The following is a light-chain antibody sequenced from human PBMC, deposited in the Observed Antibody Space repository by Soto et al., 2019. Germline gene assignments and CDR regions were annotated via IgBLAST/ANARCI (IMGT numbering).Light chain of an antibody. J-gene: IGKJ2*01. CDR1: QKISSW. V-gene: IGKV1-5*03. CDR3: QQYNSYSPYT. CDR2: KAS. Sequence: DIQMTQSPSTLSASVGDRVTITCRASQKISSWLAWYQQKPGKATKLLIYKASSLESGVPSMFSGSGSGTECTLTISSLQHDDFATYYCQQYNSYSPYTFGQGIQLDIK.